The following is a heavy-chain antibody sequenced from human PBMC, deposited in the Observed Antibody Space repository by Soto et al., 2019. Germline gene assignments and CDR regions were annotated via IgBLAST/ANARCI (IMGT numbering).Heavy chain of an antibody. CDR3: ARHEGRYCSSTSCYFRYFDL. Sequence: QVQLQESGPGLVKPSETLSLTCTVSGGPISSYYWSWIRQPPGKGLEWIGYIYYSGSTNYNPSLKSRVTISVDTSKNQFSLKLSSVTAADTAVYYCARHEGRYCSSTSCYFRYFDLWGRGTLVTVSS. D-gene: IGHD2-2*01. CDR1: GGPISSYY. J-gene: IGHJ2*01. V-gene: IGHV4-59*08. CDR2: IYYSGST.